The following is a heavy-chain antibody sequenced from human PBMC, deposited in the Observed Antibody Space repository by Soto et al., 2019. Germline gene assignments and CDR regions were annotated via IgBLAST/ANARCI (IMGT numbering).Heavy chain of an antibody. CDR1: GFSVSGVY. Sequence: DVQLVETGGGLIQPGGSLSLSCAASGFSVSGVYMNWVRQGPGKGLEWASVIYRGGTTYYPDSVRGRFTIASDDSEHPLFLQMNSLRAEETAVYYCARATEWKALDIWGQGTMVTVSS. V-gene: IGHV3-53*02. D-gene: IGHD3-3*01. CDR3: ARATEWKALDI. CDR2: IYRGGTT. J-gene: IGHJ3*02.